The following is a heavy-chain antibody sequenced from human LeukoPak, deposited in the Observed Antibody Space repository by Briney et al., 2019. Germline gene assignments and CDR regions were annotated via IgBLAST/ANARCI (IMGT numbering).Heavy chain of an antibody. CDR3: ARDGASGPHLITMKPYGMDV. Sequence: GGSLRLSCAASGFTFSSYSMNWVRQAPGKGLEWVSSISSSSSYIYYADSVKGRFTISRDNAKNSLYLQMNSLRAEDTAVYYCARDGASGPHLITMKPYGMDVWGQGTTVTVSS. CDR2: ISSSSSYI. J-gene: IGHJ6*02. D-gene: IGHD3-22*01. CDR1: GFTFSSYS. V-gene: IGHV3-21*01.